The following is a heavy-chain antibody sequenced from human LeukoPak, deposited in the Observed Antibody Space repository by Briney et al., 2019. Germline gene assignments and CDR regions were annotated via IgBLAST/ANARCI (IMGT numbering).Heavy chain of an antibody. J-gene: IGHJ4*02. V-gene: IGHV3-7*01. CDR1: GFTFSSYW. CDR3: ARGSLVGATSY. D-gene: IGHD1-26*01. CDR2: IKQDGSEK. Sequence: GGSLRLSCAASGFTFSSYWMSWVRQVPGKGLEWVANIKQDGSEKYYVDSVKGRFTISRDNAKNSLYLQMNSLRAEDTAVYYCARGSLVGATSYRGQGTLVTVSS.